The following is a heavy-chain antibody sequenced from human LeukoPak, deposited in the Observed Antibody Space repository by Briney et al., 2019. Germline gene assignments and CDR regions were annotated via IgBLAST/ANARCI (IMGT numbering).Heavy chain of an antibody. CDR2: VYYSGST. CDR1: GGSISYYY. CDR3: ARVPGYYGSGSFIDY. J-gene: IGHJ4*02. Sequence: SSETLSLTCTVSGGSISYYYWSWIRQPPGKGLQWIGYVYYSGSTNYNPSLKSRVTISVDTSRNQFSLKLNSVTPADTAVYYCARVPGYYGSGSFIDYWGQGTLVTVSS. V-gene: IGHV4-59*01. D-gene: IGHD3-10*01.